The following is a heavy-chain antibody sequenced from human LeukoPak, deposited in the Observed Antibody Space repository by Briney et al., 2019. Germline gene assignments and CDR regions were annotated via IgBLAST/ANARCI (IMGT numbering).Heavy chain of an antibody. J-gene: IGHJ4*02. CDR1: GFTFSSYW. CDR3: ARVALGYCSSTSCLWIEWLSLYYFDY. D-gene: IGHD2-2*01. CDR2: IKQDGSEK. Sequence: PGGSLRLSCAASGFTFSSYWMSWVRQAPGKGLEWVANIKQDGSEKYYVDSVKGRFTIYRDNAKNSLYLQMNSLRDEDTAVYYCARVALGYCSSTSCLWIEWLSLYYFDYWGQGTLVTVSS. V-gene: IGHV3-7*01.